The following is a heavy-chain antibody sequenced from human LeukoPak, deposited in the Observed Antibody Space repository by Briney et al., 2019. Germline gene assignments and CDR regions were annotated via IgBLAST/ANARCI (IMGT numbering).Heavy chain of an antibody. CDR2: INSDGSST. J-gene: IGHJ4*02. CDR3: ARREWFGDLWPNFDH. D-gene: IGHD3-10*01. Sequence: RGSLRLSCVASEFIFSNFAMSWVCEAPGKGLLWVSRINSDGSSTSYADSVKGRFTISRDNAKNTLYLQMNSLRAEDTAVYFCARREWFGDLWPNFDHWGQGTLVSVSS. CDR1: EFIFSNFA. V-gene: IGHV3-74*01.